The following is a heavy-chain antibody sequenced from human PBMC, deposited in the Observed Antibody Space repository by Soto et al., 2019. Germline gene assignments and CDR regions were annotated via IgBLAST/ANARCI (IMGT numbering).Heavy chain of an antibody. V-gene: IGHV4-31*03. J-gene: IGHJ3*02. Sequence: TLSLTCTVSGGSISSGDYYWNWIRQHPGKGLEWIGYIYYSGSTFYNPSLKSRVTISVDTSKNQFSLKLSPVTAADTAVYYCAREPIAAAGSDAFDIWGQGTLVTVSS. CDR3: AREPIAAAGSDAFDI. D-gene: IGHD6-13*01. CDR1: GGSISSGDYY. CDR2: IYYSGST.